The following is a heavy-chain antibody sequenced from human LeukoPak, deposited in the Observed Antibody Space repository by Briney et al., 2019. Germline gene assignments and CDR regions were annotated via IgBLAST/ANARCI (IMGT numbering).Heavy chain of an antibody. D-gene: IGHD4-17*01. CDR1: GFTFSSYA. V-gene: IGHV3-23*01. CDR3: ANGVYGDYVPGLGGY. Sequence: GGSLRLCCAASGFTFSSYAMSWVRQAPGKGLEWVSAISGSGGSTYYADSVKGRFTISRDNSKNTLYLQMNSLRAEDTAVYYCANGVYGDYVPGLGGYWGQGTLVTVSS. CDR2: ISGSGGST. J-gene: IGHJ4*02.